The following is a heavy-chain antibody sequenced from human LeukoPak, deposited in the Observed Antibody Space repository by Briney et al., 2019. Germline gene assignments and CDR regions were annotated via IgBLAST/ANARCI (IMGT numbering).Heavy chain of an antibody. Sequence: ASVKVSCKASGGTFSSYAISWVRQAPGQGLEWMGEIIPIFGTANYAQKFQGRVTITADESTSTAYMELSSLRSEDTAVYYCAGFSSSSPYYYYYYMDVWGTGTTVTVSS. D-gene: IGHD6-6*01. J-gene: IGHJ6*03. V-gene: IGHV1-69*13. CDR2: IIPIFGTA. CDR1: GGTFSSYA. CDR3: AGFSSSSPYYYYYYMDV.